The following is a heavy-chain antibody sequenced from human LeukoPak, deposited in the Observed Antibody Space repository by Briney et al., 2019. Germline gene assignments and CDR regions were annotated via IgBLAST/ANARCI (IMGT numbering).Heavy chain of an antibody. D-gene: IGHD3-22*01. V-gene: IGHV3-49*03. CDR1: GFTFGDYA. CDR2: IRSKAYGETT. CDR3: TRSSADYYDSSGYYHFVAFDI. J-gene: IGHJ3*02. Sequence: GGSLRLSCTASGFTFGDYAMSWFRQAPGKGLEWVGYIRSKAYGETTEYAASVKGRFTISRDDSKSIAYLQMSSLKTEDTAVYYCTRSSADYYDSSGYYHFVAFDIWGQGTMATVSS.